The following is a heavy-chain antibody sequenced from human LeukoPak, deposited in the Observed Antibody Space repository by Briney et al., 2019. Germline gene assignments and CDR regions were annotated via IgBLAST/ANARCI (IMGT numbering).Heavy chain of an antibody. J-gene: IGHJ4*02. Sequence: SVTVSCKASGGTFSSYAISWVRQAPGQGLEWMGRIIPILGIANYAQKFQGRVTITAYKSTSTAYMELSSLRSEDTAVYYCARGVMATYYFDYWGQGTLVTVSS. CDR1: GGTFSSYA. V-gene: IGHV1-69*04. CDR2: IIPILGIA. CDR3: ARGVMATYYFDY. D-gene: IGHD5-24*01.